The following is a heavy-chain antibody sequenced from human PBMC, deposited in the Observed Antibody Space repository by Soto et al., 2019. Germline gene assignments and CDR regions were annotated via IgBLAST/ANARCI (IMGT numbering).Heavy chain of an antibody. CDR3: ATWCGSHYYYYYGMDV. Sequence: SVKVSCKVSRYTLTELSMHWVRQAPGKGLEWMGGFDPEDGETIYAQKFQGRVTMTEDTSTDTAYMELSSLRSEDTAVYYCATWCGSHYYYYYGMDVWGQGTTVTVSS. V-gene: IGHV1-24*01. D-gene: IGHD1-26*01. J-gene: IGHJ6*02. CDR2: FDPEDGET. CDR1: RYTLTELS.